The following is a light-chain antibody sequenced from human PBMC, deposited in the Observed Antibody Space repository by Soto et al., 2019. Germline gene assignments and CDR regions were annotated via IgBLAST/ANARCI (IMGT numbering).Light chain of an antibody. J-gene: IGKJ5*01. CDR1: QTISDY. V-gene: IGKV1-39*01. Sequence: IQLTQSPSSLSASVGDRVTITCRAGQTISDYLNWYHQEPGTAXXXLXXAXSXLESGVPSRFSGSRSGTDFPLTISSLHPEDVATYYCQQTFSAPSITFGQGTRLEIK. CDR3: QQTFSAPSIT. CDR2: AXS.